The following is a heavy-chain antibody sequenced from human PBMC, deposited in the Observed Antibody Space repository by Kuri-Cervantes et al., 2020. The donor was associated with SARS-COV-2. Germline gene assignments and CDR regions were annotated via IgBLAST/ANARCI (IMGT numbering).Heavy chain of an antibody. CDR3: AKWGLGYCSGVSCYSQNANDY. Sequence: GESLKISCAASGFTFDDYGMSWVRQAPGKGLEWVAFIRYDGNIKYYSDSVKGRFTISRDNSKNTLYLQMNGLRHEDTAVYYYAKWGLGYCSGVSCYSQNANDYWGQGTLVTVSS. CDR2: IRYDGNIK. J-gene: IGHJ4*02. D-gene: IGHD2-15*01. V-gene: IGHV3-30*02. CDR1: GFTFDDYG.